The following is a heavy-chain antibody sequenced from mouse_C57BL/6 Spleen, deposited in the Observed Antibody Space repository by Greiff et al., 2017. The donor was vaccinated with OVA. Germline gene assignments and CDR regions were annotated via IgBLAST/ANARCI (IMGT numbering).Heavy chain of an antibody. CDR2: IYPSDSET. V-gene: IGHV1-61*01. CDR3: ARSELTGTWAY. J-gene: IGHJ3*01. CDR1: GYTFTSYW. D-gene: IGHD4-1*01. Sequence: QVQLQQPGAELVRPGSSVKLSCKASGYTFTSYWMDWVKQRPGQGLEWIGNIYPSDSETHYNQKFKDKVTLTVDKSSSTAYMQLSSLTSEDSAVYYCARSELTGTWAYWGQGTLVTVSA.